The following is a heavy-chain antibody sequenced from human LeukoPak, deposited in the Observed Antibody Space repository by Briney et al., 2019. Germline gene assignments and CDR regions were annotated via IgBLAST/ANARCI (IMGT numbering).Heavy chain of an antibody. D-gene: IGHD4-17*01. J-gene: IGHJ4*02. CDR2: FGTRSTSI. CDR3: AKGPDYGDYGSFDY. Sequence: GGSLRLSCTASGFTFSGYSMNWIRQAPGKGLEWVSSFGTRSTSIYHAGSVKGRFAISRDNSKNTLYLQMNSLRAEDTAVYYCAKGPDYGDYGSFDYWGQGTLVTVSS. V-gene: IGHV3-21*04. CDR1: GFTFSGYS.